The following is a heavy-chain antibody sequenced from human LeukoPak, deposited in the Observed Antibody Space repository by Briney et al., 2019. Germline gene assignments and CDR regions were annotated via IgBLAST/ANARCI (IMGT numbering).Heavy chain of an antibody. V-gene: IGHV1-69*05. CDR2: IIPILGTA. Sequence: ASVKVSCKASGGTFSSYAISWVRQAPGQGLEWMGGIIPILGTANYAQKFQGRVTITTDESTSTAYMELSSLRSEDTAVYYCASSGFTVTKYYFDYWGQGTLVTVSS. D-gene: IGHD4-17*01. CDR3: ASSGFTVTKYYFDY. CDR1: GGTFSSYA. J-gene: IGHJ4*02.